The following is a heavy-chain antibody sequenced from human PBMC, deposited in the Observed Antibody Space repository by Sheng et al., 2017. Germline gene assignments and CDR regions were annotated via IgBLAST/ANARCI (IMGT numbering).Heavy chain of an antibody. V-gene: IGHV3-53*01. CDR2: IYPIGTT. D-gene: IGHD1-26*01. Sequence: EVQVVESGGGLIQPGGSLRLSCAASGFTVSSSYMAWVRQAPGKGLDWVSVIYPIGTTYYADSVKGRFTISRDNSKNTLFLQMNSLRAEDTAVYYCARVSGSFLAFDIWGQGTMVTVSS. J-gene: IGHJ3*02. CDR3: ARVSGSFLAFDI. CDR1: GFTVSSSY.